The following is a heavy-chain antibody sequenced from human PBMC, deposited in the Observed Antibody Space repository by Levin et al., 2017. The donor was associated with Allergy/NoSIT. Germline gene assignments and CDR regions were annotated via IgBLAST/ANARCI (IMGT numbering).Heavy chain of an antibody. CDR3: AILRGRRWTVFDY. V-gene: IGHV3-7*01. CDR2: IKQDGSEK. CDR1: GFTFSSYW. Sequence: AGGSLRLSCAASGFTFSSYWMSWVRQAPGKGLEWVANIKQDGSEKYYVDSVKGRFTISRDNAKNSLYLQMNSLRAEDTAVYYCAILRGRRWTVFDYWGQGTLVTVSS. J-gene: IGHJ4*02. D-gene: IGHD3-10*01.